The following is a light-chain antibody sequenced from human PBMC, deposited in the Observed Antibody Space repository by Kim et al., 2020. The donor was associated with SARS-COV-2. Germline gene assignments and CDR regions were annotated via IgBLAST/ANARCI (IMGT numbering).Light chain of an antibody. J-gene: IGLJ3*02. Sequence: GQSVTSSCTGSSSNTGAGYDVNWYQQLPGTAPKHLIYGNSNRPSGVPDRFSGSKSGTSASLAIPGLQAEDEADYYCQSYDSSLSGVFGGGTQLTVL. CDR2: GNS. CDR3: QSYDSSLSGV. V-gene: IGLV1-40*01. CDR1: SSNTGAGYD.